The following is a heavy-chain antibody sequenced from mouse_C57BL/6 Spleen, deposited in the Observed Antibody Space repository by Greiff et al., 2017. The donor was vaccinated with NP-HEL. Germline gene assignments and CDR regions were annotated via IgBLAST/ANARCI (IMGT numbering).Heavy chain of an antibody. CDR1: GYTFTSYW. CDR2: IDPSDSET. J-gene: IGHJ1*03. Sequence: VQLQQPGAELVRPGSSVKLSCKASGYTFTSYWMHWVKQRPIQGLEWIGNIDPSDSETHYNQKFKDKATLTVDKSSNTAYMQLSSLTSEDSAVYYCARGGNDGDFYFDVWGTGTTVTVSS. CDR3: ARGGNDGDFYFDV. D-gene: IGHD2-3*01. V-gene: IGHV1-52*01.